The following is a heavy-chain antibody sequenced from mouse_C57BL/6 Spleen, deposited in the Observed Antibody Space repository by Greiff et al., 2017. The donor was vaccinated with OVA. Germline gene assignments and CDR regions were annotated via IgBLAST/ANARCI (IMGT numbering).Heavy chain of an antibody. V-gene: IGHV1-82*01. J-gene: IGHJ4*01. Sequence: VQVVESGPELVKPGASVKISCKASGYAFSSSWMNWVKQRPGKGLEWIGRIYPGDGDTNYNGKFKGKATLTADKSSSTAYMQLSSLTSEDSAVYFCARGDLPYAMDYWGQGTSVTVSS. CDR3: ARGDLPYAMDY. CDR1: GYAFSSSW. D-gene: IGHD5-5*01. CDR2: IYPGDGDT.